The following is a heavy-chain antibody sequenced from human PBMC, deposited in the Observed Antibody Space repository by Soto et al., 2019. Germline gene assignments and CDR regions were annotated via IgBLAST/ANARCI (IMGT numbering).Heavy chain of an antibody. CDR3: ASPRYGSGSYSRYSYYYGMDV. Sequence: EVQLVESGGGLVQPGGSLRLSCAASGFTFSSYWMSWVRQAPGKGLEWVANIKQDGSEKYYVDSVKGRFTISRDNAKNSLYLQMNGLRAEDTAVYYCASPRYGSGSYSRYSYYYGMDVWGQGTTVTVSS. CDR1: GFTFSSYW. D-gene: IGHD3-10*01. CDR2: IKQDGSEK. V-gene: IGHV3-7*05. J-gene: IGHJ6*02.